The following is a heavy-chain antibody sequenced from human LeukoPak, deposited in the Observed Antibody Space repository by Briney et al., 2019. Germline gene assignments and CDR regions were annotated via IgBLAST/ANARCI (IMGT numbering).Heavy chain of an antibody. J-gene: IGHJ6*03. CDR3: AREVGGYSYGTNYYYYYYMDV. CDR1: GFTFSSYA. V-gene: IGHV3-30*04. Sequence: PGGSLRLSCAASGFTFSSYAMHWVRQAPGKGLEWVAVISYDGSNKYYADSVKGRFTISRDNAKNSLYLQMNSLRAEDTAVYYCAREVGGYSYGTNYYYYYYMDVWGKGTTVTVSS. CDR2: ISYDGSNK. D-gene: IGHD5-18*01.